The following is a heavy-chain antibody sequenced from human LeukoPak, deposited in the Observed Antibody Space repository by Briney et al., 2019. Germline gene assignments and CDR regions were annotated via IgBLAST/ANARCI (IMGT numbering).Heavy chain of an antibody. J-gene: IGHJ4*02. Sequence: GGSLRLSCAASGFTFGNYALSWVRQAPGKGLEWVSTISGSGGTTYYADSVKGRSTISRDNSKNTLYLQLSSLGAEDTAVYYCASLWFGELLDSWGQGTLVTVSS. CDR3: ASLWFGELLDS. CDR1: GFTFGNYA. D-gene: IGHD3-10*01. CDR2: ISGSGGTT. V-gene: IGHV3-23*01.